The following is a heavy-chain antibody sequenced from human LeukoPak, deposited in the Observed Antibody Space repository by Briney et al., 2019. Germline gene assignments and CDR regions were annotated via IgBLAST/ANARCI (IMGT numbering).Heavy chain of an antibody. D-gene: IGHD3-22*01. CDR3: ARAQYDSSGYLFDY. CDR1: GGSISSYY. J-gene: IGHJ4*02. CDR2: IYYSGST. V-gene: IGHV4-59*01. Sequence: SETLSLTCTVSGGSISSYYWSWIRQPPGKGLEWIGYIYYSGSTNYSPSLKSRVTISVDTSKNQFSLKLSSVTAADTAVYYCARAQYDSSGYLFDYWGQGTLVTVSS.